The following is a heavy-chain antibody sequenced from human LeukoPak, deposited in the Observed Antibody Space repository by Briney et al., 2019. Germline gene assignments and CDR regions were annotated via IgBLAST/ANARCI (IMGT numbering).Heavy chain of an antibody. CDR3: ARADGDLPYYYYYMDV. CDR2: IIPIFGTA. CDR1: GGTFSSYA. Sequence: ASVKVSCKASGGTFSSYAISWVRQAPGQGLEWMGGIIPIFGTANYAQKFQGRVTITADESTSTAYMELRSLRSDDTAVYYCARADGDLPYYYYYMDVWGKGTTVTISS. D-gene: IGHD4-17*01. V-gene: IGHV1-69*13. J-gene: IGHJ6*03.